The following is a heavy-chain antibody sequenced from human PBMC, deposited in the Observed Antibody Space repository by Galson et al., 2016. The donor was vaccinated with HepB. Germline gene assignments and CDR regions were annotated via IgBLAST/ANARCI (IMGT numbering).Heavy chain of an antibody. D-gene: IGHD4-11*01. CDR1: GFRFSDYD. V-gene: IGHV3-23*01. J-gene: IGHJ6*02. CDR2: VGHTDGGT. Sequence: SLRLSCAASGFRFSDYDMAWVRQTPDKGLETVSTVGHTDGGTDYADSVKGRFTVSADNSKNTLYLQMLSLGAEDTAVYYCARGLGSTNYGLDVWGQGTTVTVSS. CDR3: ARGLGSTNYGLDV.